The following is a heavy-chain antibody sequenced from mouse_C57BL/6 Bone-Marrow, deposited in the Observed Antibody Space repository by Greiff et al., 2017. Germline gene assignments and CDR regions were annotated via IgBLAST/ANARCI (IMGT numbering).Heavy chain of an antibody. J-gene: IGHJ3*01. Sequence: EVKLVESGGDLVKPGGSLKLSCAASGFTFSSYGMSWVRQTPDKKLEWVATISSSGSYTYYPDSVKGRFTISRDNAKNTLYLQMSSLKSEDTAMYYCARRRGGSPLAYWGQGTLVTVSA. CDR3: ARRRGGSPLAY. D-gene: IGHD1-1*01. CDR2: ISSSGSYT. V-gene: IGHV5-6*02. CDR1: GFTFSSYG.